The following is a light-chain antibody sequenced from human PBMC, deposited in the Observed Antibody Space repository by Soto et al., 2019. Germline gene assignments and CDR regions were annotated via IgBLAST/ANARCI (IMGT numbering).Light chain of an antibody. Sequence: QAALTQPRSVSGSPGQSVTISCTGTGSDVGGYDFVSWYQQHPGKAPELMIXDVTKRPSGVPDRFSGSKSGNTASLTISGLQADDEADYYCCSFAGTYTVVFGGGTKLTVL. V-gene: IGLV2-11*01. CDR3: CSFAGTYTVV. J-gene: IGLJ2*01. CDR1: GSDVGGYDF. CDR2: DVT.